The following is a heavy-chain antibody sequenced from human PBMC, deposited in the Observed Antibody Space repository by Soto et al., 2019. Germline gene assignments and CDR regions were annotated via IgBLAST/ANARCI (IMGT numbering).Heavy chain of an antibody. CDR2: IYHSGST. J-gene: IGHJ4*02. Sequence: SETLSLTCAVSGGSINSGGYSCNWIRQPPGKGLEWIGYIYHSGSTNYNPSLKSRVTISVDTSKNQFSLKLSSVTAADTAVYYCARAPRGNYGYPSYFDYWGQGTLVTVSS. D-gene: IGHD3-10*01. V-gene: IGHV4-61*08. CDR3: ARAPRGNYGYPSYFDY. CDR1: GGSINSGGYS.